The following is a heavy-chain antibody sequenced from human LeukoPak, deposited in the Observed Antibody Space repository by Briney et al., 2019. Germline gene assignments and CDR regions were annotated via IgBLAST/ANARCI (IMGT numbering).Heavy chain of an antibody. CDR3: ARDFSSGSSFDI. V-gene: IGHV1-8*01. D-gene: IGHD3-22*01. J-gene: IGHJ3*02. Sequence: ASVKVSCKASGYTFTSYDINWVRQATGQGLEWMGWMDPNSGNTGYAQKFQGRVTMTRNTSISTAYMELSSLRSEDTAVYYCARDFSSGSSFDIWGQGTMVTVSS. CDR1: GYTFTSYD. CDR2: MDPNSGNT.